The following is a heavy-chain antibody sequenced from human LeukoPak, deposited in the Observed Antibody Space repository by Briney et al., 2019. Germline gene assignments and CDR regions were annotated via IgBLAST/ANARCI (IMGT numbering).Heavy chain of an antibody. J-gene: IGHJ3*02. CDR1: GFTFSSYW. CDR3: AKVDIVPAASSGAFDI. V-gene: IGHV3-74*01. D-gene: IGHD2-2*01. Sequence: GGSLRLSCAASGFTFSSYWMHWVRQAPGKGLEWVPRISLDGSRTSYADFVKGRFTISRDNAKNTLYLQMYSLRAEDTAVYYCAKVDIVPAASSGAFDIWGQGTMVTVSS. CDR2: ISLDGSRT.